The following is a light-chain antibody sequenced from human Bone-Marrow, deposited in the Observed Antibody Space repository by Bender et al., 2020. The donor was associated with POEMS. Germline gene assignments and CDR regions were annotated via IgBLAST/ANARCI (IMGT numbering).Light chain of an antibody. CDR1: AFPDQY. V-gene: IGLV3-25*03. Sequence: SYELTHSPSVSVSPRQTARIICSGDAFPDQYVHWYQQKPGLAPFLIIYKDIERPSGIPEGFSGSGSGTTVTLTISAVQADDEADYYSKSTDSTGTAWVFGGETKLTVL. CDR3: KSTDSTGTAWV. J-gene: IGLJ3*02. CDR2: KDI.